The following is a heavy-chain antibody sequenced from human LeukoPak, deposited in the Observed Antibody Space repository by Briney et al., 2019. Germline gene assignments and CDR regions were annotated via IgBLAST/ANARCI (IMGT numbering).Heavy chain of an antibody. J-gene: IGHJ4*02. CDR3: ARRSSRFGEFR. CDR1: GGSFSGYY. CDR2: INHSGST. V-gene: IGHV4-34*01. D-gene: IGHD3-10*01. Sequence: SETLSLTCAVYGGSFSGYYWSWIRQPPGKGLEWIGEINHSGSTNYNPSLKSRVTISVDTSKNQFSLKLSSVTAADTAVYYCARRSSRFGEFRWGRGTLVTVSS.